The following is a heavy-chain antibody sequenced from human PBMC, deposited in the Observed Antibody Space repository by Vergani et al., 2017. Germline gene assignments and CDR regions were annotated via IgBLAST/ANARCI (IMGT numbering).Heavy chain of an antibody. V-gene: IGHV3-30-3*01. CDR1: GFTFSSYA. Sequence: QVQLVESGGGVVQPGRSLRLSCAASGFTFSSYAMHWVRQAPGKGLEWVAVISYDGSNKYYADSVKGRFTISRDNSKNTLYLQMNSLRAEDTAVYYCARDWAWSSWPSKYFQHWGQGTLVTVSS. D-gene: IGHD6-13*01. CDR2: ISYDGSNK. J-gene: IGHJ1*01. CDR3: ARDWAWSSWPSKYFQH.